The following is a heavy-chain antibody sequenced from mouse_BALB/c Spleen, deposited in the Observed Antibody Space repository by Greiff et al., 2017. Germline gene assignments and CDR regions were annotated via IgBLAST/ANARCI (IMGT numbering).Heavy chain of an antibody. J-gene: IGHJ1*01. CDR2: IYPGDGDT. V-gene: IGHV1-87*01. CDR3: ARSVGNYWYFDV. D-gene: IGHD1-1*02. CDR1: GYTFTSYW. Sequence: QVQLKQSGAELARPGASVKLSCKASGYTFTSYWMQWVKQRPGQGLEWIGAIYPGDGDTRYTQKFKGKATLTADKSSSTAYMQLSSLASEDSAVYYCARSVGNYWYFDVWGAGTTVTVS.